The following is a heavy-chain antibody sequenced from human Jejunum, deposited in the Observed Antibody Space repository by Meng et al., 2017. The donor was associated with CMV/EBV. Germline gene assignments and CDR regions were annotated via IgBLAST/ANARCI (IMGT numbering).Heavy chain of an antibody. D-gene: IGHD5-24*01. CDR1: GYTFTTNG. Sequence: QDQLVQSGGEVKKPGASMKVACKASGYTFTTNGISWVRQAPGQGLEWMGWMNPYSGNTGYAQKFRGRVIMTKNTSITTAYMELSSLRSEDTGVYYCARVGEVKGRLQLPFDYWGQGTLVTVSS. CDR3: ARVGEVKGRLQLPFDY. V-gene: IGHV1-8*02. J-gene: IGHJ4*02. CDR2: MNPYSGNT.